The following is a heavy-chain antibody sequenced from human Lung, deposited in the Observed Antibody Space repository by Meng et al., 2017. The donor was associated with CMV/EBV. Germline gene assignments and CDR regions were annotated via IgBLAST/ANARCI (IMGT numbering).Heavy chain of an antibody. Sequence: SXXVSXKASGDTFSKYVTSWVRQAPGQGLEWMGGIIPMRATTNYAQRFQVRVTITADKSTGTVYMELISLRSADTAVDYCVGCGEFYHYRSGWEWYYHYGMDVWXQGTXVNGAS. V-gene: IGHV1-69*10. J-gene: IGHJ6*02. CDR3: VGCGEFYHYRSGWEWYYHYGMDV. CDR1: GDTFSKYV. CDR2: IIPMRATT. D-gene: IGHD3-22*01.